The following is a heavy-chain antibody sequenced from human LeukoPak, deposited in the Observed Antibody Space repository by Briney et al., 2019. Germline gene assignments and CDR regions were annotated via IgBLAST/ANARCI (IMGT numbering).Heavy chain of an antibody. D-gene: IGHD6-19*01. V-gene: IGHV4-30-2*01. Sequence: SQTLSLTCAVSGGSISSGGYSWSWIRQPPGKGLEWIGYIYHSGSTYYNPSLKSRVTISVDRSKNQFSLKLSSVTAADTAVYYCARDKSDQSSGWPNWFDPWDQGTLVTVSS. CDR2: IYHSGST. J-gene: IGHJ5*02. CDR1: GGSISSGGYS. CDR3: ARDKSDQSSGWPNWFDP.